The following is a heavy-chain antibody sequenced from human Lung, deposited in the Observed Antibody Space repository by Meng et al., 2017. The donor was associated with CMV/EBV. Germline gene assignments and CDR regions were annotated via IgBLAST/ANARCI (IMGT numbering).Heavy chain of an antibody. Sequence: ETLSLXXAASGFTFSTFSMAWVRQAPGRGLEWVASISSSTASVYYAGSVQGRFTISRDNARNSLFLQMNSATAEDTAVYYCARDGSDYYDVIGYGPVDYWGQGVLVTVSS. J-gene: IGHJ4*02. CDR3: ARDGSDYYDVIGYGPVDY. CDR2: ISSSTASV. CDR1: GFTFSTFS. D-gene: IGHD3-22*01. V-gene: IGHV3-21*06.